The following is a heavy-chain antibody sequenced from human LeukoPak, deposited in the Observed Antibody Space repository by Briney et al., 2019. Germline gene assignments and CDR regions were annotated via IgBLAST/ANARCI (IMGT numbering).Heavy chain of an antibody. D-gene: IGHD1-14*01. CDR1: GGSISSGDYY. CDR2: IYYSGST. Sequence: SQTLSLTCTVSGGSISSGDYYWSWIRQPPGKGLEWIGYIYYSGSTYYNPSLKSRVTISVDTSKNQFSLKLSSVTAADTAVYYCARANANMNQIDYYYYYMDVWGKGTTVTVSS. CDR3: ARANANMNQIDYYYYYMDV. J-gene: IGHJ6*03. V-gene: IGHV4-30-4*08.